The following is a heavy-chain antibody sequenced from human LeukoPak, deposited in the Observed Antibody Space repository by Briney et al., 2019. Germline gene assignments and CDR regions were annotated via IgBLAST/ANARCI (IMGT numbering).Heavy chain of an antibody. CDR2: IDPSGGGT. CDR1: GYTFTNYY. CDR3: ASLGSGSSPIVDFDY. D-gene: IGHD3-10*01. Sequence: ASVKVSCKASGYTFTNYYVHWVRQAPGQGLGWMGIIDPSGGGTTYAQKFQGRVNMTRDTSTSTVHMELSSLRYEDTAVYYCASLGSGSSPIVDFDYWGQGTLVTVSS. V-gene: IGHV1-46*01. J-gene: IGHJ4*02.